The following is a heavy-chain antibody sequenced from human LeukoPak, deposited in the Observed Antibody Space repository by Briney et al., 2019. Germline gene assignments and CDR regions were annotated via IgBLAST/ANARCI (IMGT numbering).Heavy chain of an antibody. CDR1: GYTFTGHY. CDR2: INPGGGST. CDR3: ARDMPRDLYYDSSNFDF. V-gene: IGHV1-46*01. D-gene: IGHD3-22*01. Sequence: ASVKVSCKASGYTFTGHYMHWGRQAPGQGLEWMAIINPGGGSTGYAQKFQGRVTVTRDMSTSTVYMELSSLRSEDTAVYYCARDMPRDLYYDSSNFDFWGQGTLVTVSS. J-gene: IGHJ4*02.